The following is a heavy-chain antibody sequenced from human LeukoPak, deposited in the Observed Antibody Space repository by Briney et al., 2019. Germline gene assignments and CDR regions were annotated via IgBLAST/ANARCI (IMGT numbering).Heavy chain of an antibody. J-gene: IGHJ6*02. CDR1: GFTFSSYA. CDR3: VKDGNYYDSSGYSAGYGMDV. Sequence: GGSLRLSCSASGFTFSSYAMHWVRQAPGKGLEYVSAISSNGGSTYYADSVKGRFTISRDNSKNTLYLQMSSLRAEDTAVYYRVKDGNYYDSSGYSAGYGMDVWGQGTTVTVSS. D-gene: IGHD3-22*01. CDR2: ISSNGGST. V-gene: IGHV3-64D*06.